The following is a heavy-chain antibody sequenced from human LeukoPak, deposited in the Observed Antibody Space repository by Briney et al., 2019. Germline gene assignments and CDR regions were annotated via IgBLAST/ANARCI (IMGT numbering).Heavy chain of an antibody. Sequence: GASVKVSCKASGGTFSSYAISWVRQAPGQGLEWMGGIIPIFGTANYAQKFQGRVTITADESTSTAYMELSSLRSEDTAVYYCARDRLQQLDLRLGTLGWFDPWGQGTLVTVSS. CDR2: IIPIFGTA. CDR1: GGTFSSYA. CDR3: ARDRLQQLDLRLGTLGWFDP. D-gene: IGHD6-13*01. V-gene: IGHV1-69*13. J-gene: IGHJ5*02.